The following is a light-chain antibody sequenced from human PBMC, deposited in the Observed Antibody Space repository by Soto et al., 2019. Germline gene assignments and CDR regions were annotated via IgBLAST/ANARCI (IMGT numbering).Light chain of an antibody. Sequence: EIVLTQSPGTLSLSPGERATLSCRASQSVPSNYLAWYQQKPGQAPRLVIYAASSRPTGVPDRFSGSGSGTDFTLTISRMEPEYFAVFYCHQSGTSPRTFGQGTRVEVK. CDR2: AAS. V-gene: IGKV3-20*01. J-gene: IGKJ1*01. CDR3: HQSGTSPRT. CDR1: QSVPSNY.